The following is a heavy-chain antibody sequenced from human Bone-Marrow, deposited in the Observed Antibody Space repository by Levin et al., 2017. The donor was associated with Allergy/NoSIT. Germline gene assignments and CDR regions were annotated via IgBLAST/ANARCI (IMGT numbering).Heavy chain of an antibody. CDR1: GGSISSIPYC. V-gene: IGHV4-30-2*01. D-gene: IGHD7-27*01. J-gene: IGHJ6*04. CDR3: ARDPGAPGNSSGMAV. CDR2: IFHSGTT. Sequence: SETLSLTCAVSGGSISSIPYCWSWIRQPPGKGLELIGYIFHSGTTFYNPSLESRVTISVDKSNNHFSLNLTSVTAADTAVYYCARDPGAPGNSSGMAVWGGGTTDIVSS.